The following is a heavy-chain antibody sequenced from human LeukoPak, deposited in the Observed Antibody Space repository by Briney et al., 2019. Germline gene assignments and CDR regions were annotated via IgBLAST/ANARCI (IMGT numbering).Heavy chain of an antibody. CDR1: GGSISSYY. J-gene: IGHJ4*02. V-gene: IGHV4-59*01. Sequence: SETQSLTCTVSGGSISSYYWSWIRQPPGKGLEWIGYIYYSGSTNYNPSLKSRVTISVDTSKNQFSLKLSSVTAADTAVYYCARENYYDSSGYFDYWGQGTLVTVSS. D-gene: IGHD3-22*01. CDR2: IYYSGST. CDR3: ARENYYDSSGYFDY.